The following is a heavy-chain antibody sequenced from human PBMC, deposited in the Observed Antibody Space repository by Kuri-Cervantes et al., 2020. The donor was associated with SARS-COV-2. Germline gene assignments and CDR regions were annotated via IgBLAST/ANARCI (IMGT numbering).Heavy chain of an antibody. J-gene: IGHJ5*02. CDR1: YGTLTGYQ. CDR2: INHRGDT. Sequence: SETLSLTCALHYGTLTGYQWSWIRQPPGRGLEWIGGINHRGDTNYNPALESRVTISRDASENQFSLRLTSVTAADTAVYYCARASGSYYSWFDPWGQGTLVTVSS. V-gene: IGHV4-34*01. D-gene: IGHD1-26*01. CDR3: ARASGSYYSWFDP.